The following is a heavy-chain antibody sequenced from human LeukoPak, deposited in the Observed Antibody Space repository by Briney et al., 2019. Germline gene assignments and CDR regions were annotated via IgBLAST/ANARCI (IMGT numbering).Heavy chain of an antibody. D-gene: IGHD3-3*01. CDR1: GFTFSSYG. V-gene: IGHV3-23*01. Sequence: GGSLRLSCAASGFTFSSYGMHWVRQAPGKGLEWVSAISGSGGSTYYADSVKGRFTISRDNSKNTLYLQMNSLRAEDTAVYYCALVPTYYDFWSGYFDYWGQGTLVTVSS. CDR3: ALVPTYYDFWSGYFDY. CDR2: ISGSGGST. J-gene: IGHJ4*02.